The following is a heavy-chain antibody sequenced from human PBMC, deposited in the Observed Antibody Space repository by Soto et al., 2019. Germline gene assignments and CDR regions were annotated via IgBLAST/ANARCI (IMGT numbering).Heavy chain of an antibody. Sequence: QVQLVQSGAEVKKPGSSVRVSCRSSGDTFSSYIVNWLRLAPGRGLEWMGRVIPVLTTTDYAQNFRGRVTITAEGSMKTVYLDLSGRRSDDTAVYYCARRRYCGYDCYHKHYYGMDVWGQGSLVTVAS. CDR1: GDTFSSYI. V-gene: IGHV1-69*08. CDR2: VIPVLTTT. D-gene: IGHD2-21*02. J-gene: IGHJ6*02. CDR3: ARRRYCGYDCYHKHYYGMDV.